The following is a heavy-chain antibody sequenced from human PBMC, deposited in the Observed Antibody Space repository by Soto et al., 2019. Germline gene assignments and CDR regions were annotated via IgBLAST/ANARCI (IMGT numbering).Heavy chain of an antibody. CDR1: GFTFSDYG. J-gene: IGHJ4*02. V-gene: IGHV3-33*01. CDR3: ARGEFGSGNYYNLGY. Sequence: GGSLRLSCATSGFTFSDYGMHWVRQAPGKGLEWVAVLWYDGNNKYYVDSVKGRFTIFRDNSKNTLYLQMNSLRAEDTAVYYCARGEFGSGNYYNLGYWGQGTLVTVSS. CDR2: LWYDGNNK. D-gene: IGHD3-10*01.